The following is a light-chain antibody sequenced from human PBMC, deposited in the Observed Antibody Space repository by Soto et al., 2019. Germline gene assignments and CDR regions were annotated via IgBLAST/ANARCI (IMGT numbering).Light chain of an antibody. CDR1: SSNIGAGYD. V-gene: IGLV1-40*01. Sequence: QSVMTQPPSVSGAPGQRVTISCTGSSSNIGAGYDVHWYQQVPGTAPKLLIYGNTNRPSGVPDRISASKSGTSASLAITGVQAEDEADYYCQSYDSSLSVVFGGGTKVTVL. CDR2: GNT. J-gene: IGLJ2*01. CDR3: QSYDSSLSVV.